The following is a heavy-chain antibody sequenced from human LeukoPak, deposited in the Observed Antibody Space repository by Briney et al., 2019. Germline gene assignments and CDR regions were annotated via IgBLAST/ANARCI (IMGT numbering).Heavy chain of an antibody. D-gene: IGHD2-15*01. CDR3: ARSRCSGGSCYAWGAAFDI. V-gene: IGHV3-48*02. J-gene: IGHJ3*02. CDR1: GFTFSSYS. Sequence: VGSLSLSCAASGFTFSSYSMNWVRQAPGKGLEWVSYTSSSSITIYYADSVKGRFTISRDNAKNSLYLQMNSLRDEDTAVYYCARSRCSGGSCYAWGAAFDIWGQGTMVTVSS. CDR2: TSSSSITI.